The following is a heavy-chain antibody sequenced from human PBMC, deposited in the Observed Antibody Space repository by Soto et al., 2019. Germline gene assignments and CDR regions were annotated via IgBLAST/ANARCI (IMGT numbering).Heavy chain of an antibody. CDR2: INPNGGVT. D-gene: IGHD5-12*01. Sequence: QVQLVQSGAEVRKPGASVTVSCRSSGDSFNDYYIHWVRQAPGQGFEWMGWINPNGGVTKYAQKYQGWVSMTRDTSNRTVYMLLSRLRSDDTAVYYCARGSGGATATLDYYYFYMDVWGTGTTVTVSS. CDR1: GDSFNDYY. V-gene: IGHV1-2*04. J-gene: IGHJ6*03. CDR3: ARGSGGATATLDYYYFYMDV.